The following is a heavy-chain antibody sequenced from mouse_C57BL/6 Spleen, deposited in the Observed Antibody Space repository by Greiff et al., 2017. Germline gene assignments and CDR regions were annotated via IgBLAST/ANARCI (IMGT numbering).Heavy chain of an antibody. J-gene: IGHJ3*01. Sequence: VQLQQSGAELVRPGASVTLSCKASGYTFTDYEMHWVKQTPVNGLEWIGDIDPETGGTAYNQKFKGKAILNADKTSSTAYMELRSLTSEDSAVYYGTRSDDDEAWFAYWGQGTLVTVSA. D-gene: IGHD2-4*01. V-gene: IGHV1-15*01. CDR3: TRSDDDEAWFAY. CDR1: GYTFTDYE. CDR2: IDPETGGT.